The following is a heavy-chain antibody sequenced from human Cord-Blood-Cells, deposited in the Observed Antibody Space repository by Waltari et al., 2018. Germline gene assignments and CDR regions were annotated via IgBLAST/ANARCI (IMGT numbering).Heavy chain of an antibody. J-gene: IGHJ4*02. CDR3: AEDSVATDY. Sequence: EMQLVESGGGLVQPGGSLRLSCAASGFTFSSSAMRWVRQATGKGLECVASMSCSVGSTYYAASVKGRFTISRYNSKNTRYLQMNSLRAEDTAVYYCAEDSVATDYWGQGTLVTVSS. CDR2: MSCSVGST. V-gene: IGHV3-23*04. D-gene: IGHD5-12*01. CDR1: GFTFSSSA.